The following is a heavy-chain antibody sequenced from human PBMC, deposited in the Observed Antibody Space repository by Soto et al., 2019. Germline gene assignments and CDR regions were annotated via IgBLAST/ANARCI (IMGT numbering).Heavy chain of an antibody. CDR1: GGSVRSCIYY. CDR2: IYYSGST. J-gene: IGHJ4*02. CDR3: ASIAAPPPEYYFDY. D-gene: IGHD6-6*01. V-gene: IGHV4-61*01. Sequence: PSEPLPLTWSFSGGSVRSCIYYWGRIRQPPGKGLEWIGYIYYSGSTNYNPSLKSRVTISVDTSKNQFSLKLSSVTAADTAVYYCASIAAPPPEYYFDYWGQGTLVTVSS.